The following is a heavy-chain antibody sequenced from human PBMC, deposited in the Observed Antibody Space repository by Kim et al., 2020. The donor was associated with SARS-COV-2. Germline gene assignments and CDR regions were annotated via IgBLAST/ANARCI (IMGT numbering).Heavy chain of an antibody. J-gene: IGHJ5*02. CDR1: GGSISSSNW. V-gene: IGHV4-4*02. Sequence: SETLSLTCAVSGGSISSSNWWSWVRQPPGKGLEWIGEIYHSGSTNYNPSLMSRVTISVDKSKNQFSLKLSSVTAADTAVYYCAREHEPQHYYGSGNHWFDPWGQGTLVTVSS. D-gene: IGHD3-10*01. CDR2: IYHSGST. CDR3: AREHEPQHYYGSGNHWFDP.